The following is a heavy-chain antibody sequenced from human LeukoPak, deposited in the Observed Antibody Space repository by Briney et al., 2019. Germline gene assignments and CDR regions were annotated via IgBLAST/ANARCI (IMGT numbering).Heavy chain of an antibody. Sequence: ETLSLTCAVYGGSFSGYYWSWVRQAPGKGLEWVSAISGSGGSTYYADSVKGRFTISRDNSKNTLYLQMNSLRAEDTAVYYCAKAIVVLISGQFWDYWGQGTLVTVSS. D-gene: IGHD3-22*01. CDR3: AKAIVVLISGQFWDY. J-gene: IGHJ4*02. V-gene: IGHV3-23*01. CDR2: ISGSGGST. CDR1: GGSFSGYY.